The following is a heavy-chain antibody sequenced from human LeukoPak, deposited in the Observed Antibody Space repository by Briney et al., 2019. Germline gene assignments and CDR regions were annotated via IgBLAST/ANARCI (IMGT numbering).Heavy chain of an antibody. CDR3: ARDYYDSSGYYEYNWFDP. CDR1: GFTFSSYW. V-gene: IGHV3-7*01. CDR2: IKQVGSEK. D-gene: IGHD3-22*01. Sequence: GGSLRLSCAASGFTFSSYWMSWVRQAPGKGLEWVANIKQVGSEKYYVDSVKGRFTISRDNAKNSLYLQMNSLRAEDTAVYYCARDYYDSSGYYEYNWFDPWGQGTLVTVSS. J-gene: IGHJ5*02.